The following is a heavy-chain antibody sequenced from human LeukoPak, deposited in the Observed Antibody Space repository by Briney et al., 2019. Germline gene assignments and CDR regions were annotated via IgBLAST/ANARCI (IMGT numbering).Heavy chain of an antibody. V-gene: IGHV4-30-2*01. Sequence: SQTLSLTCTVSGGSITSGEYYWSWIRQPPGKGLEWIGYIYHGGNTYYNPSLKSRVTISVDGSQNQFSLRLTSVTAADTAVYFCARRGVGDFSLFDTWGQGTLVTVSS. CDR3: ARRGVGDFSLFDT. CDR1: GGSITSGEYY. CDR2: IYHGGNT. J-gene: IGHJ5*02. D-gene: IGHD3-10*01.